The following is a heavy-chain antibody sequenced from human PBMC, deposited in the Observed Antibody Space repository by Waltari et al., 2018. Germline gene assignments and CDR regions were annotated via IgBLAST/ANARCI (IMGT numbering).Heavy chain of an antibody. J-gene: IGHJ5*02. V-gene: IGHV3-7*01. CDR2: IKQDGSEK. Sequence: EVQLVVSGGGLVQPGGSLRLSCAASGFMFSSFWMDWVRQAPGKGLEWVANIKQDGSEKKYVDSVKGRFTISRDNAKNSLYLQMYSLRVDDTAVYFCTKSPAPWGQGTLVTVSS. CDR1: GFMFSSFW. D-gene: IGHD2-2*01. CDR3: TKSPAP.